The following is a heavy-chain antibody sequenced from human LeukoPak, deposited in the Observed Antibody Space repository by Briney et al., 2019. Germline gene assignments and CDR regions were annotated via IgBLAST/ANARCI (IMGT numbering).Heavy chain of an antibody. CDR2: ISPTGEST. J-gene: IGHJ4*02. CDR1: GFTFSSYT. CDR3: ARDFLGESGAGGY. Sequence: GGSLRLSCAASGFTFSSYTINWVRQATGKGLEWVSCISPTGESTWSADSVKGRFTISRDNAKNSVYLQMKSLRVEDTAVYFCARDFLGESGAGGYWGQGTLVTVSS. D-gene: IGHD3-10*01. V-gene: IGHV3-21*01.